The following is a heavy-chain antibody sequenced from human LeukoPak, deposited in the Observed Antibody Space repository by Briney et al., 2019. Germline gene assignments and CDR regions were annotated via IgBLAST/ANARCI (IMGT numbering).Heavy chain of an antibody. V-gene: IGHV3-23*01. J-gene: IGHJ4*02. D-gene: IGHD2-15*01. CDR3: GRDLVVVAASY. CDR1: GFTLSSYA. Sequence: PGGSLRLSCGAPGFTLSSYAMTWVRQAPGKGLEGVSAISGSGCSTYYADSVNGRFTISRDNSKNTLYLQMDSLRAEDTGVYYCGRDLVVVAASYWGQGTLVTVS. CDR2: ISGSGCST.